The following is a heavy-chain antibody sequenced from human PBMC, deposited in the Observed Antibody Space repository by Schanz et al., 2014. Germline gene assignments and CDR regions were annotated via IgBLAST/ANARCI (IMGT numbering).Heavy chain of an antibody. Sequence: EVQLVESGGGLVQPGGSLRLSCAASGFTVSSNYMSWVRQAPGKGLEWVSVIYSGGSTYYADSVKGRFTISRDNSKNTLYLQMNSLIAEDTAVYYCARAGQDFEYSSLSPIWYFDLWGRGTLVTVSS. D-gene: IGHD6-6*01. CDR2: IYSGGST. V-gene: IGHV3-66*01. CDR3: ARAGQDFEYSSLSPIWYFDL. CDR1: GFTVSSNY. J-gene: IGHJ2*01.